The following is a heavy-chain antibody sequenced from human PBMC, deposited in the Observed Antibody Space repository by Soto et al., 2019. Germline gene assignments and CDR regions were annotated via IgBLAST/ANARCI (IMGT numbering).Heavy chain of an antibody. CDR1: GFTFNTFA. CDR3: VKEGYMRSDWYGQFDC. D-gene: IGHD6-19*01. CDR2: ISSNGGNT. Sequence: GGSLRLSCSASGFTFNTFAMHWVRQAPGKGLEFVSAISSNGGNTYYADSVKGRFAISRDNSKNTLYLQMYSLRPEDTALYYCVKEGYMRSDWYGQFDCWGQGTLVTVSS. V-gene: IGHV3-64D*06. J-gene: IGHJ4*02.